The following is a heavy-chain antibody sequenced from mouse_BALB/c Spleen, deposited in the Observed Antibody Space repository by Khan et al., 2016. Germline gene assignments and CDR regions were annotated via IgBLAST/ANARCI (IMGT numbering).Heavy chain of an antibody. V-gene: IGHV5-6-5*01. J-gene: IGHJ2*01. CDR2: ISSGGST. CDR1: GFTFSSYA. Sequence: EVELVESGGGLVKPGGSLKLSCAASGFTFSSYAMSWVRQTPEKRLEWVASISSGGSTYYPDSVKGRFTISRDNARNILNLQMSSLRSEYTAMYYCAREDYGNYGDYFDYWGQGTTLTVSS. D-gene: IGHD2-1*01. CDR3: AREDYGNYGDYFDY.